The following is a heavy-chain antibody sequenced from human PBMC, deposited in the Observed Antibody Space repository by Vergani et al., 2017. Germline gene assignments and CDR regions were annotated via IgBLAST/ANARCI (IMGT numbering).Heavy chain of an antibody. Sequence: QVQLVQSGAEVKKPGASVKVSCKASGYTFTGYYMHWVRQAPGQGLEWMGWINPNSGGTNYAQQFQGRVTMTRDTSIRTAHMELSRLRSDDTAVYYCAREYGYCSSTSCPSWFDPWGQGTLVTVSS. CDR1: GYTFTGYY. J-gene: IGHJ5*02. CDR2: INPNSGGT. D-gene: IGHD2-2*01. V-gene: IGHV1-2*02. CDR3: AREYGYCSSTSCPSWFDP.